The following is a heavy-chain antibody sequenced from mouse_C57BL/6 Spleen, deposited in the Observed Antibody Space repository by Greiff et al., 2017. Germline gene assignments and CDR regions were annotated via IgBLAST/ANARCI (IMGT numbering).Heavy chain of an antibody. J-gene: IGHJ1*03. CDR1: GFTFSSYA. Sequence: EVMLVESGGGLVKPGGSLKLSCAASGFTFSSYAMSWVRQTPEKRLEWVAIISDGGSYTYYPDNVKGRFTISRDNAKNNPYLHMTHRKSEDTAMYYCASEGFYYGSSSWDFDVWGTGTTVTVSS. V-gene: IGHV5-4*03. CDR3: ASEGFYYGSSSWDFDV. D-gene: IGHD1-1*01. CDR2: ISDGGSYT.